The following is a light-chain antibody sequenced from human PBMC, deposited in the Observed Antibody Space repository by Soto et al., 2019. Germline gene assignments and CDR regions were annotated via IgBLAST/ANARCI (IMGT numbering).Light chain of an antibody. CDR1: QSISTW. J-gene: IGKJ3*01. Sequence: DIQMTQSPSTLSASVGDRVTITCRASQSISTWLAWYQQRPGKAPKILSYDASNLESGVPSRFSGSGSVTEFTLTISSLQPDDFATYYCQHYNSYPFTFGPGTKVDIK. V-gene: IGKV1-5*01. CDR3: QHYNSYPFT. CDR2: DAS.